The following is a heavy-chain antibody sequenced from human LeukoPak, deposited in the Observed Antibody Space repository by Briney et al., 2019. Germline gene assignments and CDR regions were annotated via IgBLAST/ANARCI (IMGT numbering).Heavy chain of an antibody. CDR2: IYHSGST. CDR1: GYSISSGYY. CDR3: ARAPGTTFDY. Sequence: SETLSLTCTVSGYSISSGYYWGWIRQPPGKGLEWIGSIYHSGSTFYNSSLKSRVTISVDTSKNQFSLKLTSVTAADTAVYYCARAPGTTFDYWGHGNMVTVSS. D-gene: IGHD4-17*01. V-gene: IGHV4-38-2*02. J-gene: IGHJ4*01.